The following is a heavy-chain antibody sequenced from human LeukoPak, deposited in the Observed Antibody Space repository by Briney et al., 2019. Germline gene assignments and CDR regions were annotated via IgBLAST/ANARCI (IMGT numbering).Heavy chain of an antibody. D-gene: IGHD1-26*01. CDR3: ARPLRGVGSTGYYFDY. J-gene: IGHJ4*02. Sequence: GGSLRLSCVVSGFTFSTYAMSWVRQAPGKGLEWVSAISGSGISTYYADSVKGRFTVSRDNSKNTLYLQMNSLRAEDTAVYYCARPLRGVGSTGYYFDYWGQGTLVTVSS. V-gene: IGHV3-23*01. CDR2: ISGSGIST. CDR1: GFTFSTYA.